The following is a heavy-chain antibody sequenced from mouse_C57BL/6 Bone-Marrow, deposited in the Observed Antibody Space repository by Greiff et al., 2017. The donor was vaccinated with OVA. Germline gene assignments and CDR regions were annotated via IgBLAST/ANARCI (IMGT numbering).Heavy chain of an antibody. Sequence: VQLQQSGAELARPGASVKLSCKASGYTFTSYGISWVKQRTGQGLEWIGEIYPRSGNTYYNEKFKGKATQAADKSSSTAYMELRSPSPDYSVVHCVVDYEYDGYYFDYWGQGTTLPVS. CDR3: VDYEYDGYYFDY. D-gene: IGHD2-4*01. J-gene: IGHJ2*01. V-gene: IGHV1-81*01. CDR2: IYPRSGNT. CDR1: GYTFTSYG.